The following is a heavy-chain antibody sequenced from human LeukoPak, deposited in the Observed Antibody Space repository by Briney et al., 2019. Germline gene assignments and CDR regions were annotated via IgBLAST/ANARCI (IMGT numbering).Heavy chain of an antibody. Sequence: GGSLRLSCAASGFTDSGNYMSWVRQAPGNGLEWVSVIYSGGNTYYADSVKGRFTISRDKSKNTLFLQMNSLRAEDTAVYYCAGAHSSSWSVFWGQGTLVTVSS. D-gene: IGHD6-13*01. J-gene: IGHJ5*01. V-gene: IGHV3-53*01. CDR2: IYSGGNT. CDR3: AGAHSSSWSVF. CDR1: GFTDSGNY.